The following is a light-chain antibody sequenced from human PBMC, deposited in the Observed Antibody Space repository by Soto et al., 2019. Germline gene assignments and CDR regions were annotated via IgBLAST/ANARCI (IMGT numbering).Light chain of an antibody. CDR1: SGDVGAYDY. CDR3: SSYAGSNYPYV. J-gene: IGLJ1*01. V-gene: IGLV2-8*01. CDR2: EVT. Sequence: QSALTQPPSASGSPGQSVTISCTGTSGDVGAYDYVSWYQQHPGKAPKLLIYEVTKRPLGVPDRFSGSKSGNAASLTVSGLQAEAEADYYCSSYAGSNYPYVFGPGTKVTVL.